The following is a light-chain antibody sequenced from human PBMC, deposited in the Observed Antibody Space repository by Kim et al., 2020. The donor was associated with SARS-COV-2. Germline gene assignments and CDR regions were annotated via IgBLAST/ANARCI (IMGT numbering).Light chain of an antibody. J-gene: IGLJ3*02. V-gene: IGLV3-19*01. CDR1: SLRSYY. Sequence: SSELTQDPAVSVALGQTVRLTCQGDSLRSYYASWYQQKPGQAPVLVIYGKNNRPSGIPDRFSGSSSGNTASLTITGAQAEDEADYYCNSRDSSGNHFWVFGGGTKLTVL. CDR3: NSRDSSGNHFWV. CDR2: GKN.